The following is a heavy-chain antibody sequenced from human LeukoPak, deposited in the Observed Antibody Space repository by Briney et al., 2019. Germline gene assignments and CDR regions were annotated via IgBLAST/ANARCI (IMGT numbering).Heavy chain of an antibody. Sequence: ASVKVSCKASGYAFTSYGISWVRQAPGQGLEWMGWISAYNGNTNYAQKLQGRVTMTTDTSTSTAYMELRSLRSDDTAVYYCARDSPRLRFLERLGADRGYYMDVWGKGTTVTVSS. CDR2: ISAYNGNT. D-gene: IGHD3-3*01. CDR3: ARDSPRLRFLERLGADRGYYMDV. J-gene: IGHJ6*03. CDR1: GYAFTSYG. V-gene: IGHV1-18*01.